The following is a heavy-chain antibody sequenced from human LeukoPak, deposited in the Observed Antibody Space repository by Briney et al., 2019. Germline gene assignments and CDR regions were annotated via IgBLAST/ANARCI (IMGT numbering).Heavy chain of an antibody. CDR1: GFNHSRHW. V-gene: IGHV3-74*01. CDR2: MNIDGSRT. Sequence: GGSLRLSCAASGFNHSRHWMHWFRQAPGKGLVWVSRMNIDGSRTGYADSVKGRFTISRDNAKNTLYLQINSLRAEDTAVYFCAREDHSGAVAFVIWGQGTMVTVSS. CDR3: AREDHSGAVAFVI. D-gene: IGHD5-12*01. J-gene: IGHJ3*02.